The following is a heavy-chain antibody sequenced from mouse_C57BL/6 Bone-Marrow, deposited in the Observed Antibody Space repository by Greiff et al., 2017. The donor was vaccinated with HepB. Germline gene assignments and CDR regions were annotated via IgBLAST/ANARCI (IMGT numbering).Heavy chain of an antibody. CDR3: MGYGNYGFPY. CDR2: IYPYNDGT. V-gene: IGHV1-14*01. J-gene: IGHJ3*01. CDR1: GYTFTSYV. D-gene: IGHD2-10*02. Sequence: VQLKESGPELVKPGASVKMSCKASGYTFTSYVMHWVKQKPGQGLEWIGYIYPYNDGTKYNEKFKGKATLTSDKSSSTAYMELSSLTSEDSAVYHRMGYGNYGFPYWGQGTLVTVSA.